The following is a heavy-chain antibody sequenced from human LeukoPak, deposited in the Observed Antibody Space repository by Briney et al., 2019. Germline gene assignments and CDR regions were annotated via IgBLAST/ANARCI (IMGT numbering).Heavy chain of an antibody. J-gene: IGHJ4*02. CDR1: GYTFTSYY. V-gene: IGHV1-46*01. Sequence: ASVKVSCKASGYTFTSYYKHWVRQAPGQGLEWMGIINPSGGSTSYAQKFQGRVTMTRDTSTSTVYMELSSLRSEDTAVYYCARGAQGRRKLEQQTFDYWGQGTLVTVSS. CDR2: INPSGGST. D-gene: IGHD6-13*01. CDR3: ARGAQGRRKLEQQTFDY.